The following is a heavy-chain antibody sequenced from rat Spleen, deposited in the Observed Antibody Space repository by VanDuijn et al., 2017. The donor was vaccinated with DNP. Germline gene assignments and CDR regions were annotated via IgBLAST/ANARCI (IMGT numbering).Heavy chain of an antibody. V-gene: IGHV2S12*01. Sequence: QVQLKESGPGLVQPSQTLSLTCTVSGFSLTSYGVTWVRQPPGKGLEWIAAISSGGSTYYNSALKSRLIITRDTSKSQVFLKMNSLQTEDTAIYFCARHRYNYFDYWGQGVMVTVSS. CDR2: ISSGGST. CDR3: ARHRYNYFDY. CDR1: GFSLTSYG. J-gene: IGHJ2*01. D-gene: IGHD1-5*01.